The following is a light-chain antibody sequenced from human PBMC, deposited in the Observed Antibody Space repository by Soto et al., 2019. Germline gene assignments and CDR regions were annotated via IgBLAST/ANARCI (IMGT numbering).Light chain of an antibody. J-gene: IGKJ1*01. V-gene: IGKV1-5*03. CDR2: KAS. Sequence: DIQMTQYQSSLSASVGDRVTITCRASQTISSWLAWYQQKPGKAPKLLIYKASTLKSGVPSRFSGSGSGTEFTLTISSLQPDDFATYYCQHYNSYSEAFGQGTKV. CDR1: QTISSW. CDR3: QHYNSYSEA.